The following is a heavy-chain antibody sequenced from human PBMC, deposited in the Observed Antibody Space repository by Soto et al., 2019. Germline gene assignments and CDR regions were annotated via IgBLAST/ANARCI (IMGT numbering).Heavy chain of an antibody. J-gene: IGHJ4*02. CDR2: ISGSGGTT. CDR3: AKFFVETGSNSGWPWSFHY. D-gene: IGHD6-25*01. Sequence: EVQLLESGGGLVQPGRSLRLSCAASGFTFSNYAMSWVRQAPGQGLDWVSAISGSGGTTYYADSVKGRFTISRDNSKNTLLLRMNSLRAEDAAVYYCAKFFVETGSNSGWPWSFHYWGQGTLVTVSS. CDR1: GFTFSNYA. V-gene: IGHV3-23*01.